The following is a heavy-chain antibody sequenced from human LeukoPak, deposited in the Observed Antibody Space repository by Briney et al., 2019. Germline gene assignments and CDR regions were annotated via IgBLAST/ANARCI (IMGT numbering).Heavy chain of an antibody. CDR1: GFTFSSYG. CDR3: ARGKNDIVLMVYYYYYMDV. J-gene: IGHJ6*03. V-gene: IGHV3-74*01. D-gene: IGHD2-8*01. Sequence: GGSLRLSCAASGFTFSSYGMHWVRQAPGKGLVWVSRINRDASSIAYADSVKGRFTISRDNAKNSLYLQMNSLRAEDTAVYYCARGKNDIVLMVYYYYYMDVWGKGTTVTVSS. CDR2: INRDASSI.